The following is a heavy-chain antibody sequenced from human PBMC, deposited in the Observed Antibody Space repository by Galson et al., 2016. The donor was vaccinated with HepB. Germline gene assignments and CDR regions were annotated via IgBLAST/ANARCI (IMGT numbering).Heavy chain of an antibody. V-gene: IGHV1-18*01. CDR2: INFYNGNT. J-gene: IGHJ4*02. CDR3: ARGWQQSHY. CDR1: GDTLSSYG. Sequence: SVKVSCKASGDTLSSYGISWLRQAPGQGLEWMAWINFYNGNTNYAQKFQGRVTLTADTSTTTAYMEVTSLTSDDTAVYYCARGWQQSHYWGQGTLIIVSS. D-gene: IGHD6-13*01.